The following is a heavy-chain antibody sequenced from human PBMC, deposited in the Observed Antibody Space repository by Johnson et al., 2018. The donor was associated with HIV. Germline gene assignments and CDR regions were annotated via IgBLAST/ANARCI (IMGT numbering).Heavy chain of an antibody. CDR1: GFTFSSYA. D-gene: IGHD6-25*01. Sequence: QVQLVESGGGVVQPGRSLRLSCAASGFTFSSYALHWVRQAPGKGLEWVAVISYEGSNKSYAESVKGRLTISRDNSKNTLYLQMSRLGVEDTARYYCGRDMSSGWGQGTMVTVSS. J-gene: IGHJ3*01. CDR3: GRDMSSG. CDR2: ISYEGSNK. V-gene: IGHV3-30-3*01.